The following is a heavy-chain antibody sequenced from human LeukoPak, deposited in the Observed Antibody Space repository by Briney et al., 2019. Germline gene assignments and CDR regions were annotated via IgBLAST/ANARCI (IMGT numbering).Heavy chain of an antibody. D-gene: IGHD3-22*01. V-gene: IGHV1-46*01. Sequence: ASVKVSCKASGYTFTSYYMHWVRQAPGQGLEWMGIINPSGGSTSYAQKFQGRVTMTRDMSTSTVYMELSSLRSEDTAVYYCARSHYDSSGYYPGNFDYWGQGTLVTVSS. CDR2: INPSGGST. CDR1: GYTFTSYY. J-gene: IGHJ4*02. CDR3: ARSHYDSSGYYPGNFDY.